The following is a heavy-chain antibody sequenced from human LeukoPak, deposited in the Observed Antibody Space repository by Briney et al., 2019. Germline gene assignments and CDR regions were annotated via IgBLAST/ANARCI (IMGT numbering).Heavy chain of an antibody. CDR2: IETDGTET. J-gene: IGHJ5*02. Sequence: PGGSLRLSCAASGIALSSYWMHWVRQAPGKGLVWVARIETDGTETIYADSVKGRFTIPRDNAKNTVYLQMNSLRADDTAVYFCVRDKPHRRLDPWGQGTLVTVSS. V-gene: IGHV3-74*01. CDR1: GIALSSYW. CDR3: VRDKPHRRLDP. D-gene: IGHD1-14*01.